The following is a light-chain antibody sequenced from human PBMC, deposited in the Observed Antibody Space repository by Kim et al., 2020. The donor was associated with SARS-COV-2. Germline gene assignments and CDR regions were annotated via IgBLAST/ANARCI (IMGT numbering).Light chain of an antibody. CDR2: QDS. CDR3: QAWDSSSYV. J-gene: IGLJ1*01. V-gene: IGLV3-1*01. Sequence: VSPGQTASITCTGDKLGDKYACWYQQKPGQSPVLVIYQDSKRPSGIPERFSGSNSGNTATLTISGTQAMDEADYYCQAWDSSSYVFGAGTKVTVL. CDR1: KLGDKY.